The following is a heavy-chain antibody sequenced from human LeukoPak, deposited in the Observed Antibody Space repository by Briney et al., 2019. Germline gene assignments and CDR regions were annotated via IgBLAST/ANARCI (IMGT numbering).Heavy chain of an antibody. D-gene: IGHD3-10*01. CDR2: IYYSGST. J-gene: IGHJ5*02. V-gene: IGHV4-59*08. CDR3: ARHRYGSGSYRS. Sequence: SETLSLTCTVSGGSISSYYWSWIRQPPGKGLEWIGYIYYSGSTYYNPSLKSRVTISVDTSKNQFSLKLSSVTAADTAVYYCARHRYGSGSYRSWGQGTLVTVSS. CDR1: GGSISSYY.